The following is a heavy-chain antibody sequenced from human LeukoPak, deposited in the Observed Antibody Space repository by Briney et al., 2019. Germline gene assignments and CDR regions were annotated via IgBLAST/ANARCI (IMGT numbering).Heavy chain of an antibody. J-gene: IGHJ4*02. D-gene: IGHD5-18*01. CDR3: ATLWSRDY. CDR1: GFTFSSYW. V-gene: IGHV3-9*01. Sequence: PGGSLRLSCAASGFTFSSYWMHWVRQAPGKGLEWVSGISWNSGSIGYADSVKGRFTISRDNAKNSLYLQMNSLRAEDTALYYCATLWSRDYWGQGTLVSVSS. CDR2: ISWNSGSI.